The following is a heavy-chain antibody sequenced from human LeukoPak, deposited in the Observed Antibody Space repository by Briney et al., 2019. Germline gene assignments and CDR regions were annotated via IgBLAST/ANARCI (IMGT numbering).Heavy chain of an antibody. Sequence: ASVKVSCKASGYTFTGYYMHWVRQAPGQGLEWMGWIYPNSGGTNYAQKFQGRVTMTRDTSISTAYMELSRLRSDDTAVYYCARVTGDRRGHAFDIWGQGTTVTVSS. CDR3: ARVTGDRRGHAFDI. CDR1: GYTFTGYY. J-gene: IGHJ3*02. CDR2: IYPNSGGT. V-gene: IGHV1-2*02. D-gene: IGHD7-27*01.